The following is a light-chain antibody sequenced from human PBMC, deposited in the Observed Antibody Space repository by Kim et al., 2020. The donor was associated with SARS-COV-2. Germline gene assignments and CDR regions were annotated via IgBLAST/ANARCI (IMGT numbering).Light chain of an antibody. J-gene: IGKJ4*01. Sequence: EIVLTQSPVTLSLSPGERATLSCRASQSVSSLAWYQQKPGQAPGLLIYDVSNRATGIPARFSGSGSGTDFTLTISSLEPEDFAVYFCQQRTIWPPVPTFGGGTKVDIK. CDR1: QSVSS. CDR2: DVS. CDR3: QQRTIWPPVPT. V-gene: IGKV3-11*01.